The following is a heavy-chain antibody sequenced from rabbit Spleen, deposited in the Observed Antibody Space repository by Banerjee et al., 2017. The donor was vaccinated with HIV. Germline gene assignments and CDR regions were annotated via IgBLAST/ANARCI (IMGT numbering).Heavy chain of an antibody. CDR1: GFSFNGGYD. Sequence: QSLAESGGGLVKPGASLTLTWKASGFSFNGGYDMCWVRPAPGKGLEWVACAYAGSSGSTYSATWAKGRFTISKTSSTTVTLQVTSLTAADTATYFCARDAGTSFSTYGMDLWGQGTLVTVS. D-gene: IGHD8-1*01. CDR2: AYAGSSGST. V-gene: IGHV1S40*01. CDR3: ARDAGTSFSTYGMDL. J-gene: IGHJ6*01.